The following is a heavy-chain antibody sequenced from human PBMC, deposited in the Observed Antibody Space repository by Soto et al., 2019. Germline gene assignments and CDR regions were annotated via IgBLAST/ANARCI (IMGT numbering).Heavy chain of an antibody. CDR3: ARDYYGMDV. CDR1: GGSISSGGYS. V-gene: IGHV4-30-2*06. J-gene: IGHJ6*02. Sequence: SETLSLTCTVSGGSISSGGYSWTWIRQSPGKGLEWIGYTYQSGSAYYNPSLKSRVTISVDRSKNQFSLNLTSVTAADTAVYYCARDYYGMDVWGQGTTVTVSS. CDR2: TYQSGSA.